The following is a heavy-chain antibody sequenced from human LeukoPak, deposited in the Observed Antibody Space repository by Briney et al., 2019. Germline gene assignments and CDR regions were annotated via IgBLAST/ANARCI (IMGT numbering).Heavy chain of an antibody. J-gene: IGHJ4*02. CDR2: ISSSSSTI. Sequence: GGSLRLSCAASGFTFSSYSMNWVRQAPGKGLEWVSYISSSSSTIYYADSVKGRFTITRDNAKNSLYLQMNSLRAEDTAVYYCANQYYYDSSGYSPPHYFDYWGQGTLVTVSS. CDR1: GFTFSSYS. V-gene: IGHV3-48*01. D-gene: IGHD3-22*01. CDR3: ANQYYYDSSGYSPPHYFDY.